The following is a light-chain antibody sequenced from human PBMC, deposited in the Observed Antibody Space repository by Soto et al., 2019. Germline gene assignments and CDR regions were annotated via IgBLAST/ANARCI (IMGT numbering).Light chain of an antibody. CDR2: AVS. J-gene: IGLJ1*01. V-gene: IGLV2-11*01. Sequence: QSVLTQPRSVSGSPGQSVTISCTGTNSDVGAYTFVSWYQQLPGKAPKLIISAVSYRPSGVPDRFSGSKSGNTASLTISGLQTEDEADYYCNSYVAGSNVFGTGTKLTVL. CDR1: NSDVGAYTF. CDR3: NSYVAGSNV.